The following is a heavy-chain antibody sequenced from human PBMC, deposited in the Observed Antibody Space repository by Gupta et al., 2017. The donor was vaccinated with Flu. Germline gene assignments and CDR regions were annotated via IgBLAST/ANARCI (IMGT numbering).Heavy chain of an antibody. J-gene: IGHJ4*02. V-gene: IGHV3-21*02. CDR1: GFTLSSHS. D-gene: IGHD5-18*01. Sequence: EVQLVESGGGLVKPGGSLRLSCAASGFTLSSHSMNWVRQAPGKGLEWVSSISSSSSYIYYGDSVKDRFTVSRDNARNSLYLQMNSLRAEDTAVYYCARGESNYGYIFDFWGQGALVAVSS. CDR2: ISSSSSYI. CDR3: ARGESNYGYIFDF.